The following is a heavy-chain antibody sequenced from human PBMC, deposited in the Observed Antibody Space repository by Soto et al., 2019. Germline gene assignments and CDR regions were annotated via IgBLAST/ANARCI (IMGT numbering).Heavy chain of an antibody. V-gene: IGHV3-21*01. CDR3: ARKYSGYDLAYFDY. CDR1: GFTFSSYS. CDR2: ISSSSSYI. D-gene: IGHD5-12*01. J-gene: IGHJ4*02. Sequence: EVQLVESGGGLVKPGGSLRLSCAASGFTFSSYSMNWVRQAPGKGLEWVSSISSSSSYIYYADSVNGRFTISRDNAKNSLYLQMNSLRAEDTAVYYCARKYSGYDLAYFDYWGQGTLVTVSS.